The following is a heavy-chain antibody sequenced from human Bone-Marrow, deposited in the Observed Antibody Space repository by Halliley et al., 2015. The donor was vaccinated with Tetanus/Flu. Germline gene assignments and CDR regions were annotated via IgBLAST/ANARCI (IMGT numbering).Heavy chain of an antibody. CDR3: ATDCRTISCLYGMDV. J-gene: IGHJ6*02. V-gene: IGHV1-18*01. CDR2: INVYNGKT. Sequence: WMGWINVYNGKTIYGQKIQGRVTMTADTSTSTAYMELRSLRSDDTAIYYCATDCRTISCLYGMDVWGQGTTVTVSS. D-gene: IGHD2-2*01.